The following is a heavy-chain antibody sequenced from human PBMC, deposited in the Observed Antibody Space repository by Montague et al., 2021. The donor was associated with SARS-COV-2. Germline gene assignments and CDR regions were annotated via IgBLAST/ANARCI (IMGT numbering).Heavy chain of an antibody. D-gene: IGHD4-11*01. CDR2: IYAGESST. CDR3: AKDGDFYSNFKSAGLDV. CDR1: GFTFGKYA. Sequence: SLRLSCAASGFTFGKYAMSWVRQVPGNGLEWVSVIYAGESSTSYADSVEGRFTISRDNSKNLAFLQMNSLRAEDTAVYYCAKDGDFYSNFKSAGLDVWGQGTTATVSS. V-gene: IGHV3-23*03. J-gene: IGHJ6*02.